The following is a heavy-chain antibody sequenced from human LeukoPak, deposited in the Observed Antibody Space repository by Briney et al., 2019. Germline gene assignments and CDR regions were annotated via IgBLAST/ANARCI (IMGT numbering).Heavy chain of an antibody. CDR3: AGYPDDGGNWFDP. D-gene: IGHD4-23*01. CDR2: IYYSGST. J-gene: IGHJ5*02. V-gene: IGHV4-39*07. CDR1: GGSISTSSYY. Sequence: SETLSLTCTASGGSISTSSYYWGWIRQPPGKGLEWIGSIYYSGSTYYNPSLKSRVTISVDTSKNQFSLKLSSVTAADTAVYYCAGYPDDGGNWFDPWGQGTLVTVSS.